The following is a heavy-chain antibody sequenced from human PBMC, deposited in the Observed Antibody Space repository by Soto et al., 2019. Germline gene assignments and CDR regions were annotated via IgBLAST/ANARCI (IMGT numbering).Heavy chain of an antibody. CDR1: DGSISNYY. CDR3: ARSTRSWFDP. J-gene: IGHJ5*02. Sequence: SETLSLTCTVSDGSISNYYRSWIRQPPGKGLEWIGYVYYTGSTSYNPSLKSRVAISVDTSKNLFSLKLRYVTAADTAVYYCARSTRSWFDPWGQGILVTVSS. CDR2: VYYTGST. V-gene: IGHV4-59*08.